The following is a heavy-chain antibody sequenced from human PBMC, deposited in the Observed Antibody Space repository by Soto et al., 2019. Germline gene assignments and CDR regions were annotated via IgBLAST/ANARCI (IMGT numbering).Heavy chain of an antibody. CDR1: GGSFMSQA. CDR2: IIPFSGTV. D-gene: IGHD3-10*01. V-gene: IGHV1-69*01. CDR3: ARGSYDSYAGFFGMDV. Sequence: QVQLVQSGAEVKKPGASVKVSCKASGGSFMSQAISWVRQAPGQGPEWMGGIIPFSGTVTYPERFQGRLTLTAGEPTKTAYMELSSLRSEDKAVYYCARGSYDSYAGFFGMDVWGQGTTFTVS. J-gene: IGHJ6*02.